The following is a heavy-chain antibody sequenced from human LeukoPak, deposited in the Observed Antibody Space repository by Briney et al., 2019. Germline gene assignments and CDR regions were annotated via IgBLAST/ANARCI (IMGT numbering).Heavy chain of an antibody. CDR3: AKGRDSSDY. J-gene: IGHJ4*02. V-gene: IGHV3-23*01. CDR2: ISGSGGNT. CDR1: GFTFSSYA. D-gene: IGHD3-22*01. Sequence: GGSLRLSCAASGFTFSSYAMKWVRQAPGKELDWVSSISGSGGNTYYADSVKGRFTISRDNSKNTLHLQMNSLRVEDTAVYYCAKGRDSSDYWGQGTLVTVSS.